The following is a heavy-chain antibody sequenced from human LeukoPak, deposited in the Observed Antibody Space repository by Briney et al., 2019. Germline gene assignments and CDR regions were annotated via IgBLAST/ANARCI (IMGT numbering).Heavy chain of an antibody. CDR3: AKDPHYYYGMDV. V-gene: IGHV3-30*18. CDR1: GFTFSSYG. CDR2: ISYDGSNK. J-gene: IGHJ6*02. Sequence: PGGSLRLSCAASGFTFSSYGMPWVRQAPGKGLEWVAVISYDGSNKYYADSVKGRFTISRDNSKNTLYLQMNSLRAEDTAVYYCAKDPHYYYGMDVWGQGTTVTVSS.